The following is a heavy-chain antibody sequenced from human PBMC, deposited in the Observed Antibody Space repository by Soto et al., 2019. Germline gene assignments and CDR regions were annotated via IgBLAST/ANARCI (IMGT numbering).Heavy chain of an antibody. CDR2: INHSGST. D-gene: IGHD5-18*01. J-gene: IGHJ5*02. CDR1: GGSFSGYY. V-gene: IGHV4-34*01. Sequence: QVQLQQWGAGLLKPSETLSLTCAVYGGSFSGYYWSWIRQPPGKGLEWVGEINHSGSTNYNPSLKSRVTISVDTSKNQFSLKLSSVTAADTAVYYCARRTTAMVAFDPWGQGTLVTVSS. CDR3: ARRTTAMVAFDP.